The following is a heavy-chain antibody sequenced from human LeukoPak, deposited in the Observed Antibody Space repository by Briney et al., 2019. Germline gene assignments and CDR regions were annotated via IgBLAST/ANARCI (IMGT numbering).Heavy chain of an antibody. CDR3: ATGPLLRYFDWLLS. CDR1: GYTLTELS. Sequence: ASVKVSCKVSGYTLTELSMHWVRQAPGKGLEWMGGFDPEDGETIYAQKFQGRVTMTGDTSTDTAYMELSSLRSEDTAVYYCATGPLLRYFDWLLSWGQGTLVTVSS. V-gene: IGHV1-24*01. J-gene: IGHJ5*02. D-gene: IGHD3-9*01. CDR2: FDPEDGET.